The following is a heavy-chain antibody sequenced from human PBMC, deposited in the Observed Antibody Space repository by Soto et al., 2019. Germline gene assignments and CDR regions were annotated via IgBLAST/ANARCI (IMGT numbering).Heavy chain of an antibody. J-gene: IGHJ4*02. CDR1: GFTFSSYG. V-gene: IGHV3-33*01. CDR2: IWFDGSNK. D-gene: IGHD5-18*01. Sequence: GGSLRLSCAASGFTFSSYGMHWVRQAPGKGLEWVAVIWFDGSNKYYADSVKGRFTISRDNSKNTLYLQMNSLRAEDTAVYYCARDGDTAMVTFDYWGQGTLVTVSS. CDR3: ARDGDTAMVTFDY.